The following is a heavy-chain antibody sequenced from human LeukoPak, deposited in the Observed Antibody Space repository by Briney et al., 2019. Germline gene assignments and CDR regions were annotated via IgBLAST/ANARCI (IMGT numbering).Heavy chain of an antibody. J-gene: IGHJ4*02. CDR1: GFTVSSNS. CDR2: IYSDNT. CDR3: ARALYYDISDYYFDY. V-gene: IGHV3-53*01. D-gene: IGHD3-9*01. Sequence: PGGSLRLSCTVSGFTVSSNSMSWVRQAPGKGLEWVSFIYSDNTHYSDSLKGRFTISRDNAKNSVYLQLNSLRPEDTAVYYCARALYYDISDYYFDYWGRGTLVTVSS.